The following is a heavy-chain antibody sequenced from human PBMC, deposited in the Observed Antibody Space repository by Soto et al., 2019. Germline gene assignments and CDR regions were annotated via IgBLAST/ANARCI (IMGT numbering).Heavy chain of an antibody. D-gene: IGHD3-10*01. J-gene: IGHJ4*02. Sequence: QVQLVQSGAEVKKPGSSVKVSCKASGGTFSSYTISWVRQAPGQGLEWMGRIIPILGIANYAQKFQGRVTITEDKSTSTPYMEVSGLRSEDRAVYYCARTEFGGLSSGVGSVPPLGSFAYWGQETLVTVS. CDR3: ARTEFGGLSSGVGSVPPLGSFAY. V-gene: IGHV1-69*02. CDR1: GGTFSSYT. CDR2: IIPILGIA.